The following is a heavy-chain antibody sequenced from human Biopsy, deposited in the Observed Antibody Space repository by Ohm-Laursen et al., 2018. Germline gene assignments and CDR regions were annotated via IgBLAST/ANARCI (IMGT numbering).Heavy chain of an antibody. CDR1: GYSVTNDYY. CDR2: IYYSGST. D-gene: IGHD2/OR15-2a*01. CDR3: ARATNSTGWPYYYFYGMDV. Sequence: GTLSLTCAVSGYSVTNDYYWGWIRQPPGKGLEWIGYIYYSGSTNYNPSLKSRVTISVATSKNQFSLRLNSVTAADTAVYYCARATNSTGWPYYYFYGMDVWGQGTTVTVSS. V-gene: IGHV4-61*01. J-gene: IGHJ6*02.